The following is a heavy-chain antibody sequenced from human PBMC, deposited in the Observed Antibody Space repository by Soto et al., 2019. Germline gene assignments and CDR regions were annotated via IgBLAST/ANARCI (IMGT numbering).Heavy chain of an antibody. Sequence: SVKVSCKASGGTFSTFGISWVRQAPGQGLEWMGGITPFFGTARYSQKFEDRITITADESTNTVYMDLRSLTSEDTAIYYCAKSAPMDAGDKYYYDFWGQGALVTVSS. D-gene: IGHD4-17*01. CDR2: ITPFFGTA. CDR1: GGTFSTFG. CDR3: AKSAPMDAGDKYYYDF. V-gene: IGHV1-69*13. J-gene: IGHJ4*02.